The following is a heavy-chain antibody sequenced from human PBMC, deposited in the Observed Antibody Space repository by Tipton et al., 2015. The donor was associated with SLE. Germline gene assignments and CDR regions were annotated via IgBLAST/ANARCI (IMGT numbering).Heavy chain of an antibody. J-gene: IGHJ5*02. D-gene: IGHD6-6*01. CDR1: GYTFTTYG. CDR2: ISAYNGNT. V-gene: IGHV1-18*01. Sequence: QLVQSGAEVKKPGASVKVSCKTSGYTFTTYGISWVRQAPGQGLEWMGWISAYNGNTKYAQKLQGRVTLTTDTSTRTAYMELRSLRSDDTAVYYCARGRFSSSSDWFDPWGQGTLVTVSS. CDR3: ARGRFSSSSDWFDP.